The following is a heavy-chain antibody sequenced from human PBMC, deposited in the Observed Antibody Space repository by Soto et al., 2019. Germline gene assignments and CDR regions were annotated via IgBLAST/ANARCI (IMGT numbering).Heavy chain of an antibody. CDR1: GGSISSYY. V-gene: IGHV4-59*01. CDR2: IYYSGST. J-gene: IGHJ5*02. CDR3: ARDVRAFPKYSSSWGNWFDP. Sequence: SETLSLTCTVSGGSISSYYWSWIRQPPGKGLEWIGYIYYSGSTNYNPSLKSRVTISVDTSKNQFSLKPSSVTAADTAVYYCARDVRAFPKYSSSWGNWFDPWGQGTLVTVSS. D-gene: IGHD6-13*01.